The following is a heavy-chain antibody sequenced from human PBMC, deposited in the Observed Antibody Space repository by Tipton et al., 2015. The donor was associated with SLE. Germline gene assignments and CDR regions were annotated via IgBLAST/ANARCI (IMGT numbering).Heavy chain of an antibody. D-gene: IGHD6-13*01. CDR1: GDSIRSHY. CDR3: ARSAGYGSSWAHFDY. CDR2: IYYSGST. J-gene: IGHJ4*02. V-gene: IGHV4-59*11. Sequence: TLSLTCNVSGDSIRSHYWGWIRQLPGKRLEWIGYIYYSGSTNYNPSLKSRVTISVDTSKNQFSLKLSSVTAADTAVYYCARSAGYGSSWAHFDYWGQGTLVTVSS.